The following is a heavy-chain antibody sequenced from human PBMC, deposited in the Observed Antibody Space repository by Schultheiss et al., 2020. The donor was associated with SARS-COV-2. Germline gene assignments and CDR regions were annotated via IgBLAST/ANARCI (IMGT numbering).Heavy chain of an antibody. Sequence: GESLKISCAASGFTFSDYYMNWVRQAPGKGLEWVSSISSSSSYIYYADSVKGRFTISRDNSKNTLYLQMNSLRAEDTAVYYCAKDGGITMIVVVITYLDYWGEGTLVTVSS. CDR2: ISSSSSYI. V-gene: IGHV3-21*04. CDR1: GFTFSDYY. D-gene: IGHD3-22*01. CDR3: AKDGGITMIVVVITYLDY. J-gene: IGHJ4*02.